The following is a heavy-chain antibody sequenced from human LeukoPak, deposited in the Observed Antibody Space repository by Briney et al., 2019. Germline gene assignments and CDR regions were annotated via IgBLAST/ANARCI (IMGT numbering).Heavy chain of an antibody. CDR1: GFTFNKYS. CDR2: ISGSGGST. J-gene: IGHJ2*01. D-gene: IGHD3-10*01. CDR3: AKHSTGVEC. Sequence: GGSLRLSCAASGFTFNKYSMFWVRQAPGKGLEWVSAISGSGGSTYYADSVKGRFTISRDNSKNTLYLQMNSLRAEDTAVYYCAKHSTGVECWGRGTLVTVSS. V-gene: IGHV3-23*01.